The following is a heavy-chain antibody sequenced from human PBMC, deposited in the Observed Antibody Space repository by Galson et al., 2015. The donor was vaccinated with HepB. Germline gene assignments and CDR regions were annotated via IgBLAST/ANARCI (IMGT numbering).Heavy chain of an antibody. CDR2: ISSSSSYI. J-gene: IGHJ2*01. CDR1: GFTFSSYS. Sequence: SLRLSCAASGFTFSSYSMNWVRQAPGKGLEWVSSISSSSSYIYYADSAKGRFTISRDNAKNSLYLQMNSLRAEDTAVYYCARDHWAWGITMVRGVLFDLWGRGTLVTVSS. D-gene: IGHD3-10*01. V-gene: IGHV3-21*01. CDR3: ARDHWAWGITMVRGVLFDL.